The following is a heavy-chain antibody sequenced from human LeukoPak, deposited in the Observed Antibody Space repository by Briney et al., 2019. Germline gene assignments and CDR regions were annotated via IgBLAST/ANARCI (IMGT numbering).Heavy chain of an antibody. J-gene: IGHJ6*03. D-gene: IGHD4-23*01. V-gene: IGHV4-34*01. Sequence: SETLSPTCAVYGGSFSGYYWSWIRQPPGKGLEWIGEINHSGSTNYNPSLKSRVTISVDTSKNQFSLKLSSVTAADTAVYYCARVSRDGGTNYYYMDVWGKGTTVTVSS. CDR1: GGSFSGYY. CDR3: ARVSRDGGTNYYYMDV. CDR2: INHSGST.